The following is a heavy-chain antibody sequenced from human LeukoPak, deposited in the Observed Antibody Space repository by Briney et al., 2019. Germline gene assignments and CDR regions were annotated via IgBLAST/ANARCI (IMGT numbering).Heavy chain of an antibody. Sequence: GASVKVSCKASGYTFTSYDINWVRQATGQGLEWMGWMNPNSGNTGYAQKFQGRVTMTRNTSISTAYMELSSLRSEDTAVYYCAKVSDYYYYNGLDVWGQGTTVTVSS. V-gene: IGHV1-8*01. CDR3: AKVSDYYYYNGLDV. J-gene: IGHJ6*02. CDR1: GYTFTSYD. CDR2: MNPNSGNT. D-gene: IGHD2/OR15-2a*01.